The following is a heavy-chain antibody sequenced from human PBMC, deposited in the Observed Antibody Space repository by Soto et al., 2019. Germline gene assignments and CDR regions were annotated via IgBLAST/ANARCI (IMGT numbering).Heavy chain of an antibody. CDR1: GFTFCSYS. CDR3: ARESPFGVTPHYFDY. CDR2: ISSSSSTI. J-gene: IGHJ4*02. V-gene: IGHV3-48*01. D-gene: IGHD3-3*01. Sequence: GGSLRLSCAASGFTFCSYSMNWVRQAPGKGLEWVSYISSSSSTIYYADSVKGRFTISRDNAKNSLYLQMNSLRAEDTAVYYYARESPFGVTPHYFDYWGQGALVTVSS.